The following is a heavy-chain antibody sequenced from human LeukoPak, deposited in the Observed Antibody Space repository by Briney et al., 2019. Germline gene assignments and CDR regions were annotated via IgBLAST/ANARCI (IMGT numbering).Heavy chain of an antibody. CDR1: GDSITSSSYN. CDR2: IYYGSRST. CDR3: ARRTVVIGRDDY. D-gene: IGHD4-23*01. J-gene: IGHJ4*02. Sequence: PPETLSLTCTVSGDSITSSSYNWGWIRQSPGKGLEWIGSIYYGSRSTYYNPSLKSRITISIDTSKNQFSLKLSSVTAADTAVYYCARRTVVIGRDDYWGQGTLVTVSS. V-gene: IGHV4-39*01.